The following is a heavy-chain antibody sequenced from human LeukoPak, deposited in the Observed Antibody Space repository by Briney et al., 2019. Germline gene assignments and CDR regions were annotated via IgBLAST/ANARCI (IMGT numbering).Heavy chain of an antibody. J-gene: IGHJ4*02. D-gene: IGHD4-17*01. CDR2: FDPADGEP. CDR1: GYTLTEVS. V-gene: IGHV1-24*01. Sequence: ASVKLSCKISGYTLTEVSMHWVRQAPGKGLEWMGGFDPADGEPIYAQKFEGRVTMSEDTSTDTAYMDLSSLRSEDTAVYYCATEVVGYGDVHYFDSWGQGTLVTVSS. CDR3: ATEVVGYGDVHYFDS.